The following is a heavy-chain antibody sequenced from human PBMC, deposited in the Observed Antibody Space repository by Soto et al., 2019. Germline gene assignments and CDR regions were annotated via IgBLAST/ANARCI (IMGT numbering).Heavy chain of an antibody. CDR3: VTVATQSYNSVAP. D-gene: IGHD6-19*01. J-gene: IGHJ5*02. V-gene: IGHV3-74*01. Sequence: EVHLVESGGGLVQPGGSLRLSCAASGFTFSTYWMHWVRQAPGKGLVWVSGLNSDGTTTSDADSVKGRCTISRNNAKKPRDRQMNSLRAEDTGAYFGVTVATQSYNSVAPWGQGTLVTISS. CDR1: GFTFSTYW. CDR2: LNSDGTTT.